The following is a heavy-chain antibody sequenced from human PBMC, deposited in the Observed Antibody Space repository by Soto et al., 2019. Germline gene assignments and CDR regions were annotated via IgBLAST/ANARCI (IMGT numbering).Heavy chain of an antibody. CDR3: ATPIVAFY. D-gene: IGHD5-12*01. J-gene: IGHJ4*02. V-gene: IGHV1-3*01. CDR2: INAGNGNT. CDR1: GYTFTSYS. Sequence: ASVKVSCKATGYTFTSYSIHWVRQAPGQRLEWMGWINAGNGNTKYSQKFQGRVIITRDTSAGTAYMELRSLRSEDTAVYYCATPIVAFYWGQGTLVTVSS.